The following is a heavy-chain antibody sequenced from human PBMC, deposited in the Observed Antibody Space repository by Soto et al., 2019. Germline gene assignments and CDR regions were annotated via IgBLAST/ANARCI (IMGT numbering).Heavy chain of an antibody. CDR2: IRSKTSSETR. V-gene: IGHV3-15*01. J-gene: IGHJ3*02. CDR3: TTDGFTGIVGI. Sequence: EVQLVESGGSLVTPGGSLRLSCAASGFPFTKAGLPWVRQAPGKGLEGVGRIRSKTSSETREYAAPVKGRFTISRDDSKNMLYLEMNSLKIEDTGVYYCTTDGFTGIVGIWGQGTMVTVSS. D-gene: IGHD3-22*01. CDR1: GFPFTKAG.